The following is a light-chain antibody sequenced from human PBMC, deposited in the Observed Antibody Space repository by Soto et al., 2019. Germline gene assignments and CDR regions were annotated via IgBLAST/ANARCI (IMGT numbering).Light chain of an antibody. CDR1: QSVRSN. CDR2: DAS. J-gene: IGKJ2*01. Sequence: EVVMTQSPATLSVSPGERATLSCRASQSVRSNLVWYQQKPGQAPRLLIYDASTRATGIPARFSGSGSGAEFTLIISSLQSEDFALYFCQQCNSSPYTFGHGTKLEIK. V-gene: IGKV3-15*01. CDR3: QQCNSSPYT.